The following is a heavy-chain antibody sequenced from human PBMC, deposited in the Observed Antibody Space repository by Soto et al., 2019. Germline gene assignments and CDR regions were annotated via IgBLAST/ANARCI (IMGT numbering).Heavy chain of an antibody. CDR3: ARVKLLGSSSSSRAFDI. Sequence: QVQLVESGGGVVQPGRSLRLSCAASGFTFSSYGIHWVRQAPGKGLEWVAVIWYDGSNKYYADSVKGRFTISRDNSKNTLYLQMNSLRAEDTAVYYCARVKLLGSSSSSRAFDIWGQGTMVTVSS. J-gene: IGHJ3*02. CDR1: GFTFSSYG. D-gene: IGHD6-6*01. CDR2: IWYDGSNK. V-gene: IGHV3-33*01.